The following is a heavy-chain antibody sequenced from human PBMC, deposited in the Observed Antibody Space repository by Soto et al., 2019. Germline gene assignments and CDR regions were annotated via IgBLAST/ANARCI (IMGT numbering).Heavy chain of an antibody. CDR1: GGSFSGCF. CDR2: VNHGGST. Sequence: SETLSLTCAVSGGSFSGCFWGWIRQPPGKGLEWIGKVNHGGSTNYNPSLKSRVTISSGTSKNHFSLTLRSVTAADTAVYYCARAAVAAGGPFAKWGQGALVTVSS. V-gene: IGHV4-34*01. CDR3: ARAAVAAGGPFAK. D-gene: IGHD2-15*01. J-gene: IGHJ4*02.